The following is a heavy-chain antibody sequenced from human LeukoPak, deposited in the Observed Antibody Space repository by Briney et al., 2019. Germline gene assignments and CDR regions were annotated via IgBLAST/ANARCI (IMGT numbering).Heavy chain of an antibody. CDR3: AKTYDFRSGYQYYFDY. V-gene: IGHV3-23*01. D-gene: IGHD3-3*01. Sequence: GGSLRLSCAASGFTFSSYAMSWVRQAPGKGLEWVSAISGSGGSTYYADSVKGRFTISRDNSKNTLYLQMNSLRAEDTAVYYCAKTYDFRSGYQYYFDYWGQGTLVTVSS. CDR2: ISGSGGST. J-gene: IGHJ4*02. CDR1: GFTFSSYA.